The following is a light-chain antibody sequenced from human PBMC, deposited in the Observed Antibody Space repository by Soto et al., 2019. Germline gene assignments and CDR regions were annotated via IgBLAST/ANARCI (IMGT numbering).Light chain of an antibody. V-gene: IGKV3D-20*02. CDR3: QQRSNLPPT. J-gene: IGKJ5*01. CDR1: QSVSSSY. CDR2: GAS. Sequence: EIVLTQSPGTLSLSPGERATLSCRASQSVSSSYLAWYQQKPGQAPRLLIYGASTRATGIPDRFSGGGSGTDFTLTISSLEPEDFAVYYCQQRSNLPPTFGQGTRLEI.